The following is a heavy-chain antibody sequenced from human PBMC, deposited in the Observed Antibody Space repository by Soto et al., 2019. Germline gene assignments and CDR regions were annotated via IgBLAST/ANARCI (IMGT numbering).Heavy chain of an antibody. CDR1: GYTFTSYA. D-gene: IGHD3-16*01. J-gene: IGHJ5*02. V-gene: IGHV1-3*01. CDR2: INAGNGNT. Sequence: GASVKVSCKASGYTFTSYAMHWVRQAPGQRLEWMGWINAGNGNTKYSQKFQGRVTITRDTSASTAYMELSSLRSEDTAVYYCARVMVILEPLFPPPPRNWLDPGGRGTRFTVP. CDR3: ARVMVILEPLFPPPPRNWLDP.